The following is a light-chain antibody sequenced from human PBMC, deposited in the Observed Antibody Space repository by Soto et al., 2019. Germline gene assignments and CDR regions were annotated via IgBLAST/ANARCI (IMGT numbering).Light chain of an antibody. Sequence: DIQMTQSPSSLSSSVGDRVTITCRASQDISTYLNWYQQKPGKAPKLLIYAASSLQSGVPSRFSGSGSETDFTLTISSLQPEDFATYSCQQNYSTTWTFGQGTKVEIK. V-gene: IGKV1-39*01. CDR2: AAS. CDR1: QDISTY. CDR3: QQNYSTTWT. J-gene: IGKJ1*01.